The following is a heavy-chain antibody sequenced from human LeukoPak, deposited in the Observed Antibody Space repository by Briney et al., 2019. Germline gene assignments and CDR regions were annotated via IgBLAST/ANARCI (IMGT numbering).Heavy chain of an antibody. D-gene: IGHD4-11*01. CDR1: GFTFSSYA. CDR2: ISGSGGST. J-gene: IGHJ6*02. Sequence: GGSLRLSCAASGFTFSSYAMSWVRQAPGKGLEWVSAISGSGGSTYYADSVKGRFTISRDNSKNTLYLQMNSLRAEDTAVYYCAKGLYRYSNYYGMDVWGQGTTVTVSS. CDR3: AKGLYRYSNYYGMDV. V-gene: IGHV3-23*01.